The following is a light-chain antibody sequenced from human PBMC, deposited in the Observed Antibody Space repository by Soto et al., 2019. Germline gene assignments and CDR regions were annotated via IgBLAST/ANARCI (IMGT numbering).Light chain of an antibody. Sequence: LTQPPSASGSPGQSVTIFCTGTSSDVGGYKYVSWYQQHPGKVPKLMIYEVSKRPSGVPDRFSGSKSGNTASLTVSGLQAEDEADYYCSSYAGSNIDYVFGTGTKVTVL. J-gene: IGLJ1*01. CDR1: SSDVGGYKY. CDR2: EVS. V-gene: IGLV2-8*01. CDR3: SSYAGSNIDYV.